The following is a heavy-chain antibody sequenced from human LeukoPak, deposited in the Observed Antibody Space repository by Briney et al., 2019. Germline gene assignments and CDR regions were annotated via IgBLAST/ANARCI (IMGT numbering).Heavy chain of an antibody. CDR2: IYTSGST. D-gene: IGHD2-2*01. Sequence: SETLSLTCTVSGGSISSGSYYWRWIRQPAGKGLEWIGRIYTSGSTNYNPSLKSRVTISVDTSKNQFSLKLSSVTAADTAVYYCARASPDCSSTSCYWPDYYYGMDVWGQGTTVTVSS. J-gene: IGHJ6*02. CDR3: ARASPDCSSTSCYWPDYYYGMDV. CDR1: GGSISSGSYY. V-gene: IGHV4-61*02.